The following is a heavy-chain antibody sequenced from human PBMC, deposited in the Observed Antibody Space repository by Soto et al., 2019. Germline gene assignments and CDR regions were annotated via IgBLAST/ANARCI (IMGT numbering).Heavy chain of an antibody. V-gene: IGHV1-18*01. J-gene: IGHJ6*03. CDR2: ISAYNGNT. CDR1: GYTFTSYG. D-gene: IGHD4-17*01. CDR3: ARLQVTTDRASLYYMDV. Sequence: ASVKVSCKASGYTFTSYGISWVRQAPGQGLEWMGWISAYNGNTNYAQKLQGRVTMTTDTSTSTAYMELRSLRSDDTAVYNCARLQVTTDRASLYYMDVWGKGTTVTVSS.